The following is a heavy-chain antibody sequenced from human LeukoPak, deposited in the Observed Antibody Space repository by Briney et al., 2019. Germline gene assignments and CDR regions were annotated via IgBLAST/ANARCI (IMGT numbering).Heavy chain of an antibody. D-gene: IGHD3-3*01. CDR2: IIPIFGTA. CDR3: ARDLRGYDFWSGYPRWFGYYYYYMDV. J-gene: IGHJ6*03. CDR1: GGTFSSYA. Sequence: GASVKVSCKASGGTFSSYAISWVRQAPGQGLEWMGGIIPIFGTANYAQKFQGRVTITTDESTSTAYMELSSLRSEDTAVYYCARDLRGYDFWSGYPRWFGYYYYYMDVWGKGTTVTVSS. V-gene: IGHV1-69*05.